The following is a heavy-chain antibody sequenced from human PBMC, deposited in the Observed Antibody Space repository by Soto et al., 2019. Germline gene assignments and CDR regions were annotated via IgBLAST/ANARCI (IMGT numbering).Heavy chain of an antibody. Sequence: ASVKVSCKASGYTFTSYGISWVRQAPGRGLEWMGWISAYNGKADYAQKFQGRVTMTTDTSTSTAYMELRSLRSDDTAVYYCARYVPLPYCSGGSCYLLDYWGQGTLVTVSS. CDR2: ISAYNGKA. D-gene: IGHD2-15*01. V-gene: IGHV1-18*01. CDR3: ARYVPLPYCSGGSCYLLDY. J-gene: IGHJ4*02. CDR1: GYTFTSYG.